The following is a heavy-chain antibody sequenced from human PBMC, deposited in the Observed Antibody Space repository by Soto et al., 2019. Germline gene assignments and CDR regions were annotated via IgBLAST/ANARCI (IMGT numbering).Heavy chain of an antibody. J-gene: IGHJ4*02. CDR3: ARVRGYSLNFDY. CDR2: IYYSGST. Sequence: SETLSLTCTVSGGSISSGGYYWSWIRQHPGNGLEWIGYIYYSGSTYYNPSLKSRVTISVDTSKNQFSLKLSSVTAADTAVYYCARVRGYSLNFDYWGQGTLVTVSS. V-gene: IGHV4-31*03. CDR1: GGSISSGGYY. D-gene: IGHD5-18*01.